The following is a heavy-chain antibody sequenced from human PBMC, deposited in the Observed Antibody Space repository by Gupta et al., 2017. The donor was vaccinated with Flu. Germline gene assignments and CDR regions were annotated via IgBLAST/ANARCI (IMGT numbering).Heavy chain of an antibody. CDR2: ISFDGSNE. D-gene: IGHD6-19*01. CDR1: SYA. CDR3: ARAKYRIGWYYAFDI. V-gene: IGHV3-30-3*01. Sequence: SYAMDWVRQAPGKGLEWMAVISFDGSNEYYADSVKGRFTISRDNSKNTLYLQTNSLRAEDTAVYYCARAKYRIGWYYAFDICGQGTMVTVSS. J-gene: IGHJ3*02.